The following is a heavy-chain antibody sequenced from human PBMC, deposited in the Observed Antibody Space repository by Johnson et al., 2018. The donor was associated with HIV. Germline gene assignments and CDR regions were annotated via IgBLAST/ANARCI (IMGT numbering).Heavy chain of an antibody. J-gene: IGHJ3*02. D-gene: IGHD3-3*01. CDR1: GFIFSSYG. CDR2: IRYDGDNK. V-gene: IGHV3-30*02. Sequence: QVQLVESGGGVVRPGGSLRLSCAASGFIFSSYGMHWVRQAPGKGPEWVSYIRYDGDNKYYVDSVKGRFTISRDNHNNTLYLQMNSLKTEDTAVYYCTSVLQFLEWLDHDAFDIWGQGTMVTVSS. CDR3: TSVLQFLEWLDHDAFDI.